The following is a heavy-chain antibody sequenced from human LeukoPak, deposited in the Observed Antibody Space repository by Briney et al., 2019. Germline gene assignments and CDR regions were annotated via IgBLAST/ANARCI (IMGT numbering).Heavy chain of an antibody. CDR1: GFTFSDYY. J-gene: IGHJ6*03. CDR3: ARAGCDSYGWFRYYYYYMDV. V-gene: IGHV3-11*04. D-gene: IGHD5-18*01. CDR2: ISSSGSTI. Sequence: NPGGSLRLSCAASGFTFSDYYMSWIRQAPGKGLEWVSYISSSGSTIYYADSVKGRFTISRDNAKNSLYLQMNSLRAEDTAVYYCARAGCDSYGWFRYYYYYMDVWGKGTTVTISS.